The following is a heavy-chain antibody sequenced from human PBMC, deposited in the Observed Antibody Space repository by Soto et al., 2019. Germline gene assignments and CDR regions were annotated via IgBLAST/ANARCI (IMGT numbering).Heavy chain of an antibody. Sequence: GGSLRLSCAASGFTFDDYAMHWVRQAPGKGLEWVSGISWNSGSIGYADSVKGRFTISRDNAKNSLYLQMNSLRAEDTALYYCAKGDRAHLYDYIWGSYLQYFDYWGQGTLVTVSS. D-gene: IGHD3-16*02. CDR3: AKGDRAHLYDYIWGSYLQYFDY. V-gene: IGHV3-9*01. J-gene: IGHJ4*02. CDR2: ISWNSGSI. CDR1: GFTFDDYA.